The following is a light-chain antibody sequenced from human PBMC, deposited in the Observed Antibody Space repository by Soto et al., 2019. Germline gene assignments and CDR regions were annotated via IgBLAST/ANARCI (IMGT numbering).Light chain of an antibody. CDR2: DVS. CDR3: SSFTSSSTRV. Sequence: QSALTQPASVSGSPGQSITISCTGTSSDVGGYNYVSWYQQHPGKAPKLMIYDVSNLPSGVSNRFSGSKSGNTASLTISVLQAEDEADYYCSSFTSSSTRVFGGGTKVTVL. CDR1: SSDVGGYNY. J-gene: IGLJ3*02. V-gene: IGLV2-14*01.